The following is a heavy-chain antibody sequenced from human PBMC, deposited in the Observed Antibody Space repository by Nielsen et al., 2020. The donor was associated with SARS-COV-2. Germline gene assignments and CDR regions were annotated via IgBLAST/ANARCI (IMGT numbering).Heavy chain of an antibody. CDR3: ARDGRIGYGVYLDY. J-gene: IGHJ4*02. CDR2: ISTSSSYV. V-gene: IGHV3-21*04. D-gene: IGHD5-12*01. CDR1: GFTFDDYA. Sequence: GESLKISCAASGFTFDDYAMHWVRQAPGKGLDWVSSISTSSSYVYYADSVKGRFTISRDNSKNTLYLQMNGLRAEDTATYYCARDGRIGYGVYLDYWGQGTPVTVSS.